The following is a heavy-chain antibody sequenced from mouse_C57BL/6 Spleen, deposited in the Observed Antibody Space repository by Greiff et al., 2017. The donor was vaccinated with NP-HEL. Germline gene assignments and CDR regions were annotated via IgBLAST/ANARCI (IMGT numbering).Heavy chain of an antibody. D-gene: IGHD1-1*01. J-gene: IGHJ2*01. Sequence: EVQLQQSGPELVKPGASVKMSCKASGYTFTDYNMHWVTQSHGKSLEWIGYINPNNGGTSYNQKFKGKATLTVNKSSSTAYMELRSLTSEDSAVYYCARGYYGRGYFDYWGQGTTLTVSS. CDR3: ARGYYGRGYFDY. V-gene: IGHV1-22*01. CDR2: INPNNGGT. CDR1: GYTFTDYN.